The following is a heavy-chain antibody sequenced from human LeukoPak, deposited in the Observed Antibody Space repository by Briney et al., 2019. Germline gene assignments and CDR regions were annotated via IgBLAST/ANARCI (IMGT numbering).Heavy chain of an antibody. CDR1: GYNFISYW. V-gene: IGHV5-51*01. J-gene: IGHJ4*02. Sequence: GESLKISCKGFGYNFISYWIGWVRQMPGKGLEWMGIVYPRDSDTRYGPSFQGQVTISADKSISTAYLQWSSLKASDTAMYYCARQYQDYFDYWGQGTLVTVSS. D-gene: IGHD2-2*01. CDR3: ARQYQDYFDY. CDR2: VYPRDSDT.